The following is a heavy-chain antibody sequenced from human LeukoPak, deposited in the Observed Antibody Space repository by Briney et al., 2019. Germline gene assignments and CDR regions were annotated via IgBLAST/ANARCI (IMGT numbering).Heavy chain of an antibody. V-gene: IGHV3-48*03. CDR1: GFTFSSYD. D-gene: IGHD3-22*01. J-gene: IGHJ5*02. CDR2: ISSSGSNT. CDR3: ARERERETYYYDSSGPNWFDP. Sequence: PGGSLRLSCAASGFTFSSYDMNWVRQAPGKGLECLSYISSSGSNTYYAGSVKGRFTISRDNSKNTLYLQMNSLRAEDTAVYYCARERERETYYYDSSGPNWFDPWGQGTLVTVSS.